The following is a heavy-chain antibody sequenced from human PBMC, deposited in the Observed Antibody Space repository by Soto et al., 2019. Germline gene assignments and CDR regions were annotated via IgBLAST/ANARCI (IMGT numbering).Heavy chain of an antibody. D-gene: IGHD3-10*01. Sequence: GGSLRLSCAASGFTFSSYSMYWVRQAPGKGLEWVSSISSSSSYIYYADSVKGRFTISRDNAKNSLYLQMNSLRAEDTAVYYCARDPILLWFGELTRGMDVWGQGTTVTVSS. CDR3: ARDPILLWFGELTRGMDV. CDR2: ISSSSSYI. CDR1: GFTFSSYS. J-gene: IGHJ6*02. V-gene: IGHV3-21*01.